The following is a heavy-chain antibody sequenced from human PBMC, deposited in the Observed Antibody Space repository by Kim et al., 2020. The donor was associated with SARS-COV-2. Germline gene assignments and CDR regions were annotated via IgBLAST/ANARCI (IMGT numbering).Heavy chain of an antibody. D-gene: IGHD3-9*01. CDR3: AREYYDILTGYSFDY. Sequence: VSVKGRCTISRDNAKNTLYLQMNSLRAEDTAVYYCAREYYDILTGYSFDYWGQGTLVTVSS. V-gene: IGHV3-74*01. J-gene: IGHJ4*02.